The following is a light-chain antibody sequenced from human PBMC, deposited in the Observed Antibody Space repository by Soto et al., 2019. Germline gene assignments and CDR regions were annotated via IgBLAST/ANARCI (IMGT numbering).Light chain of an antibody. J-gene: IGLJ3*02. V-gene: IGLV1-47*02. Sequence: QAVVTQPPSASGTPGQRVTISCSGSSSNIGNNYVYWYQQLPGTAPKLLIYSNDQRPSGVPDRFSGFKSGTSASLVISWLRSEDEADYYCCSYAGSRIKVFGGGTKLTVL. CDR3: CSYAGSRIKV. CDR2: SND. CDR1: SSNIGNNY.